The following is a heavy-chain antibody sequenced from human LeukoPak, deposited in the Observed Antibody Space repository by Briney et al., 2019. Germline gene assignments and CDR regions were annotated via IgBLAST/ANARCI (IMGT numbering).Heavy chain of an antibody. J-gene: IGHJ3*02. Sequence: PSQTLSLTCTVSGDSISSGDYYWSWVRQPAGKGLEWIGRISSSGSTNYNPSLKSRVTISVDTSKNQFSLKLSSVTAADTAVYFCARGPYSYDSSGAFDIWGQGTMVTVSS. D-gene: IGHD3-22*01. CDR2: ISSSGST. CDR3: ARGPYSYDSSGAFDI. V-gene: IGHV4-61*02. CDR1: GDSISSGDYY.